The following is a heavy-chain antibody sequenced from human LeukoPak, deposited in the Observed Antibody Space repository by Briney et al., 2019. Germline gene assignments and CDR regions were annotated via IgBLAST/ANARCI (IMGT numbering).Heavy chain of an antibody. J-gene: IGHJ3*01. D-gene: IGHD3-9*01. CDR2: IFSGGTT. CDR1: GFSVSMKY. V-gene: IGHV3-53*01. Sequence: GESLRLSCAASGFSVSMKYMTWVRQAPGKGLEWVSVIFSGGTTYYADSVKGRFTVSRDNSKNMMYLQMNSLRADDTAIYYCAKDIRYEDYAYDLWGQGTMVTVSS. CDR3: AKDIRYEDYAYDL.